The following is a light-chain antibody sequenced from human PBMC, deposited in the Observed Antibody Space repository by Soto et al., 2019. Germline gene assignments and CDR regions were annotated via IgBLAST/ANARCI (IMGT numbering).Light chain of an antibody. CDR2: GAS. CDR3: QQYDNWPPIT. CDR1: QSVSSN. V-gene: IGKV3-15*01. Sequence: EIVMTQSPATLSVSPGERVTLSCRASQSVSSNLAWYQQIPGQAPRLLIYGASTRATGIPARFTGSGSGTEFTLIISSLQSEDFAIYYCQQYDNWPPITFGQGTRLEIK. J-gene: IGKJ5*01.